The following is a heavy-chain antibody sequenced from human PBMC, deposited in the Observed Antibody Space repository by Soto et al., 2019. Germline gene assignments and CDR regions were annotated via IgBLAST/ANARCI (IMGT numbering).Heavy chain of an antibody. CDR3: ARRHSSSSAADP. V-gene: IGHV5-10-1*01. D-gene: IGHD6-6*01. CDR1: GYTFTSYW. CDR2: IDPADSYT. Sequence: PGESLKISCQGFGYTFTSYWIIWVRQLPGKGLEWMGKIDPADSYTYYSPSFEGHVTISADKSSGTVYLQWNSLKAPDTAMYYCARRHSSSSAADPWGQGTLVTVS. J-gene: IGHJ5*02.